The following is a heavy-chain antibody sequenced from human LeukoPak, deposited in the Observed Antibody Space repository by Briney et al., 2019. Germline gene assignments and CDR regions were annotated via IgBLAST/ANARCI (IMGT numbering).Heavy chain of an antibody. CDR3: AKDEIAAAVSSFDY. CDR1: GFTFSSYG. V-gene: IGHV3-30*18. J-gene: IGHJ4*02. CDR2: ISYDGSNE. D-gene: IGHD6-13*01. Sequence: GGSLRLSCAASGFTFSSYGMHWVRQAPGKGLEWVAVISYDGSNEYYADSVKGRFTISRDNSKNTLYLQMNSLRAEDTAVYYCAKDEIAAAVSSFDYWGQGTLVTVSS.